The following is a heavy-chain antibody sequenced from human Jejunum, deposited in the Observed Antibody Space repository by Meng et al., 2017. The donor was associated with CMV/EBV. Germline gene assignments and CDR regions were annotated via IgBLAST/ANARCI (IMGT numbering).Heavy chain of an antibody. CDR2: ISGSGGDK. Sequence: SRFTFRNSAMRWVRQALGKGLEWVSSISGSGGDKFYADSVRGRFTISRDNSKNTVYLQMNGLGAEDTAVYYCTKGVSGPLYYFDHWGQGMLVTAPQ. D-gene: IGHD2-15*01. J-gene: IGHJ4*02. CDR1: RFTFRNSA. CDR3: TKGVSGPLYYFDH. V-gene: IGHV3-23*01.